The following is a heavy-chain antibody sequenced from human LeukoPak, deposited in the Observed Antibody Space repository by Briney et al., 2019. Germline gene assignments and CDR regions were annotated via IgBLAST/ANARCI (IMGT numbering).Heavy chain of an antibody. V-gene: IGHV1-2*04. CDR2: INPNSGGT. J-gene: IGHJ5*02. CDR3: ARADLDSGSYFIEGP. Sequence: GASVKVSCKASGYTFTGYYMRWVRQAPGQGLEWMGWINPNSGGTNYAQKFQGWVTMTRDTSISTAYMELSRLRSDDTAVYYCARADLDSGSYFIEGPWGQGTLVTVSS. CDR1: GYTFTGYY. D-gene: IGHD1-26*01.